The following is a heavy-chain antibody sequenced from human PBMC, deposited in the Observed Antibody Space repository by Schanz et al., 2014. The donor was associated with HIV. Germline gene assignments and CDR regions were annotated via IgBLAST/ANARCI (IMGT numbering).Heavy chain of an antibody. CDR1: GFTFKTYW. Sequence: EVQLVESGGGLLQPGRSLRLSCAASGFTFKTYWMSWVRQAPGKGLEWVSSIGSGGGYKYYADSVNGRFTISRDNAKNSLHLQMSRLGAEDTAVYYCARDLHDYGDARTDYWGQGILVTVSS. J-gene: IGHJ4*02. CDR2: IGSGGGYK. D-gene: IGHD4-17*01. CDR3: ARDLHDYGDARTDY. V-gene: IGHV3-21*06.